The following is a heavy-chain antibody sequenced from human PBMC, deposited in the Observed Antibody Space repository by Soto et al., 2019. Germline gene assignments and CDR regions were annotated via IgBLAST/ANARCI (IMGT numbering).Heavy chain of an antibody. CDR2: IYGLGGT. CDR1: GDSMSYYY. D-gene: IGHD3-22*01. Sequence: QVQLQESGPGLIKPSETLSLTCTVSGDSMSYYYWNWIRQPPGKGLEWIGYIYGLGGTYYNPSLDSRVTISVDTSKNQFSLQLKSVTAADTAVYYCARRVQSDRIITHDNWFGPWGPGTLVTVSS. CDR3: ARRVQSDRIITHDNWFGP. V-gene: IGHV4-4*09. J-gene: IGHJ5*02.